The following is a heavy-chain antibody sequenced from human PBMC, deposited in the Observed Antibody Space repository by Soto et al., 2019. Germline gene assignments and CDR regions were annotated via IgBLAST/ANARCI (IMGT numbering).Heavy chain of an antibody. Sequence: SETLSLTCTVSGGSISSSSFYWGWIRQPPGKGLEWIGTIYYNGATYYNPSLKSRVSMSVDTSKNPFSLKLTSVTAADTAVYYCAREGRGSSSYGGNYWGQGTPVTVSS. CDR3: AREGRGSSSYGGNY. CDR2: IYYNGAT. D-gene: IGHD6-13*01. J-gene: IGHJ4*02. V-gene: IGHV4-39*02. CDR1: GGSISSSSFY.